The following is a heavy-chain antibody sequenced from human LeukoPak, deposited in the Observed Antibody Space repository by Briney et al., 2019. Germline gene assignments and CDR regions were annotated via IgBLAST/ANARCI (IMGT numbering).Heavy chain of an antibody. CDR3: ARAIVATFATDY. V-gene: IGHV1-2*02. Sequence: ASVKVSCKTSGYTFTYYYFHWVRQAPGQGLEWMGWINPNSGGTHYAQKFQGRVTMTRDTSIITAYMELSSLTSDDTAIYYCARAIVATFATDYWGQGTLVTVSS. CDR1: GYTFTYYY. D-gene: IGHD5-12*01. J-gene: IGHJ4*02. CDR2: INPNSGGT.